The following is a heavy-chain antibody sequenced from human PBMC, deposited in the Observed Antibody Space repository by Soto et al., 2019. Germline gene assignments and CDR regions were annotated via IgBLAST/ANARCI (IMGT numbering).Heavy chain of an antibody. D-gene: IGHD1-26*01. J-gene: IGHJ6*02. CDR2: IDPSDSYT. V-gene: IGHV5-10-1*01. CDR1: GYSFTSYW. CDR3: AATYRYSGSYHFYYYYGMDV. Sequence: GESLKISCKGSGYSFTSYWISWVRQMPGKGLEWMGRIDPSDSYTNYSPSFQGHVTISADKSISTAYLQWSSLKASDTAMYYCAATYRYSGSYHFYYYYGMDVWGQGTTVTVSS.